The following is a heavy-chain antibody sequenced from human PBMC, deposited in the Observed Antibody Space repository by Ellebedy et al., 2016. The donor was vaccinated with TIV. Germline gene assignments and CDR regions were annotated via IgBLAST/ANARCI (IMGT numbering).Heavy chain of an antibody. D-gene: IGHD3-22*01. Sequence: ASVKVSCKASGYTFTSYDINWVRQATGQGLEWMGWMNPNSGDTGYAQKFQGRVTMTTDTSTSTAYMELRSLRSDDTAVYYCARSYYDSLGEYFQHWGQGTLVTVSS. CDR2: MNPNSGDT. J-gene: IGHJ1*01. CDR1: GYTFTSYD. CDR3: ARSYYDSLGEYFQH. V-gene: IGHV1-8*01.